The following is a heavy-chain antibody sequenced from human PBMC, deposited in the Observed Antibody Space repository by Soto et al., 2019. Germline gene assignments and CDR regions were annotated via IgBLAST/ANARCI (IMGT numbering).Heavy chain of an antibody. CDR2: IKQDGSEK. CDR3: AREYHNPRYYYYYMDV. CDR1: GFTFSSYW. D-gene: IGHD2-2*01. J-gene: IGHJ6*03. V-gene: IGHV3-7*01. Sequence: GGSLRLSCAASGFTFSSYWMSWVRQAPGKGLEWVANIKQDGSEKYYVDSVKGRFTISRDNAKNSLYLQMNSLRAEDTAVYYCAREYHNPRYYYYYMDVWGKGTTVTVS.